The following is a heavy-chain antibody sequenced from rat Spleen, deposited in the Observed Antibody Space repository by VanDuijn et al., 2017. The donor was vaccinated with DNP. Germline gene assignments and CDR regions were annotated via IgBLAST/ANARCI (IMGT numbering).Heavy chain of an antibody. V-gene: IGHV5-25*01. CDR2: ISTGRGKT. CDR3: ARGSGTYYWYFDF. Sequence: EVQLVESGGGLVQPGRSMKLSCEASGFTFSNYYMAWVRQAPTKGLEWVASISTGRGKTYYRDSGKGRFTVSRDDAKSTLYLQMNSLSSEDTATYYCARGSGTYYWYFDFWGPGTMVTVSS. J-gene: IGHJ1*01. CDR1: GFTFSNYY. D-gene: IGHD5-1*01.